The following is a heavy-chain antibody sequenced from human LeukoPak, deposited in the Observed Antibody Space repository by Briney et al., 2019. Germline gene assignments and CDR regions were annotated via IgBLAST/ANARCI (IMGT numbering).Heavy chain of an antibody. CDR1: GYSFSTNW. CDR2: IYPGDSDT. J-gene: IGHJ4*02. Sequence: GESLKISCKGSGYSFSTNWIGWVRQLPGKGLEWMGIIYPGDSDTRYSLSFQGQVTISADKSIGTVYLQWSSLKASDSAMYYCARLQSGDYIDYWGQGTLVTVSS. V-gene: IGHV5-51*01. D-gene: IGHD3-3*01. CDR3: ARLQSGDYIDY.